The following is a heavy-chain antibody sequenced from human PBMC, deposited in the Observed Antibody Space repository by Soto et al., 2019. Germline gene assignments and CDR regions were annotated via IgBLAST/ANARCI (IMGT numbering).Heavy chain of an antibody. CDR3: AREGRVVVGNTPYYYYGMDV. CDR1: GGTFSRYA. V-gene: IGHV1-69*11. J-gene: IGHJ6*02. Sequence: QVQLVQSGAEVKKPGSSVKVSCKASGGTFSRYAISWVRQAPGQGLEWMGGIIPIHGRAIYAQKFQGRVTITADESTSTAYVELSSLRYEDTAMYYCAREGRVVVGNTPYYYYGMDVWGQGTTVMVSS. D-gene: IGHD2-15*01. CDR2: IIPIHGRA.